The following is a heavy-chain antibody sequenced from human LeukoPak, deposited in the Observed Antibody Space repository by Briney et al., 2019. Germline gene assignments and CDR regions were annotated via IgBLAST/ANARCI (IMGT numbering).Heavy chain of an antibody. D-gene: IGHD3-10*01. V-gene: IGHV4-39*01. J-gene: IGHJ4*02. Sequence: PSETLSLTCTVSGGSISSSSYYWGWIRQPPGKGLEWIGSIYYSGSTYYNPSLKSRVTISVDTSKNQFSLKLSSVTAADTAVYYCASGLYYGSGSYVYWGQGTLVTVSS. CDR3: ASGLYYGSGSYVY. CDR2: IYYSGST. CDR1: GGSISSSSYY.